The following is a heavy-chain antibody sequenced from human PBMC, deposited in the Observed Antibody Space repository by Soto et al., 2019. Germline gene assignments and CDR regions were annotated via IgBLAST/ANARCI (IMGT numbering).Heavy chain of an antibody. Sequence: GGSLRLSCTASGFTFSDFYMTWVRQAPGRGLQWLSYISPTSSYTNYADSLKGRFTVSRDNARNSLFLQMNSLGVDDTAVYYCARGNSGFDFWDYWGQGTRVTVSS. V-gene: IGHV3-11*06. CDR3: ARGNSGFDFWDY. D-gene: IGHD5-12*01. CDR1: GFTFSDFY. CDR2: ISPTSSYT. J-gene: IGHJ4*02.